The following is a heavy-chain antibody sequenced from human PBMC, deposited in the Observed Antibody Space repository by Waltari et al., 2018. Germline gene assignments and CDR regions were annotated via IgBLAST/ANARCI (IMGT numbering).Heavy chain of an antibody. CDR1: GFTFDDFG. Sequence: EVQLVESGGRVVRPGGSLRLSCAASGFTFDDFGMAWVRQLPGKGLEWVYHINWNGDVTAYGDSVKGRFTISRDNAKNFLYLEMSGLGVEDTALYYCARGPYSSSPDWFDSWGQGTRVTVSS. CDR3: ARGPYSSSPDWFDS. D-gene: IGHD4-4*01. V-gene: IGHV3-20*04. J-gene: IGHJ5*01. CDR2: INWNGDVT.